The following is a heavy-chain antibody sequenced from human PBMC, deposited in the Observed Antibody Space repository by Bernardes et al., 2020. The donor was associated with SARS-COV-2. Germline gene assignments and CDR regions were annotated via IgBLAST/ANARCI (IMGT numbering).Heavy chain of an antibody. CDR1: GFTFDDYA. Sequence: SLRLSCAASGFTFDDYAMHWVRQAPGKGLEWVSGISWNSGSIGYADSVKGRFTISRDNAKNSLYLQMNSLRAEDTALYYCAKDRDYDSSGGMDVWGQGTTVTVSS. CDR2: ISWNSGSI. CDR3: AKDRDYDSSGGMDV. V-gene: IGHV3-9*01. J-gene: IGHJ6*02. D-gene: IGHD3-22*01.